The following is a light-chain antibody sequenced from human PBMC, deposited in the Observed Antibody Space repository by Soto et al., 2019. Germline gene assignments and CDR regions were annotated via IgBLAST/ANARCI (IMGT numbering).Light chain of an antibody. CDR2: AAS. CDR3: QQTYINLWT. V-gene: IGKV3-20*02. Sequence: VLKQSPDTLSLSPGASATLSCRASQSVSSSYLAWYQQTPGQTPRLLIYAASSRATGIPSRFSGRGSGTDFTLTINNLQREDFADYFCQQTYINLWTFGQGAKVDI. J-gene: IGKJ1*01. CDR1: QSVSSSY.